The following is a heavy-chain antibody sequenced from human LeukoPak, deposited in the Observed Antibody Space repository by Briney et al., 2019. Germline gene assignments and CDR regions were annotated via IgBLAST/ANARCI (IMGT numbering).Heavy chain of an antibody. Sequence: PSETLSLTCTVSGASISNSYWTWIRQPPGKGLEWIGYIYSSGSANYNPSLKSRVTISVDTSKNQFSLKLSSVTAADTAVYYCAREAKLRSCSGGSCSLFDYWGQGTLVTVSS. CDR2: IYSSGSA. V-gene: IGHV4-59*12. J-gene: IGHJ4*02. CDR1: GASISNSY. D-gene: IGHD2-15*01. CDR3: AREAKLRSCSGGSCSLFDY.